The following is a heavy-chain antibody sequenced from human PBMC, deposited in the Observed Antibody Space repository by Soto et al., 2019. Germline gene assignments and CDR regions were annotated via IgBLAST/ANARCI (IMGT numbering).Heavy chain of an antibody. Sequence: SLRLSCAASGFTFDDYAMHWVRQAPGKGLEWVSGISWNSGSIGYADSVKGRFTISRDNAKNSLYLQMNSLRAEDTALYYCAKGQYCSGGSCYYFDYWGQGTLVTVSS. V-gene: IGHV3-9*01. J-gene: IGHJ4*02. CDR1: GFTFDDYA. CDR3: AKGQYCSGGSCYYFDY. D-gene: IGHD2-15*01. CDR2: ISWNSGSI.